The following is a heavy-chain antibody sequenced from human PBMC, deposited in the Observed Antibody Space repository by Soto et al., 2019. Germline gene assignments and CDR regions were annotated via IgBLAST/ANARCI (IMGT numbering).Heavy chain of an antibody. CDR3: ARGIHEQLWFGELDYGMDV. CDR1: GFTFSSYW. V-gene: IGHV3-7*05. Sequence: GGSLRLSCAASGFTFSSYWMSWVRQAPGKGLEWVANIKQDGSEKYYVDSVKGRFTISRDNAKNSLYLQMNSLRAEDTAVYYCARGIHEQLWFGELDYGMDVWGQGTTVTVSS. D-gene: IGHD3-10*01. CDR2: IKQDGSEK. J-gene: IGHJ6*02.